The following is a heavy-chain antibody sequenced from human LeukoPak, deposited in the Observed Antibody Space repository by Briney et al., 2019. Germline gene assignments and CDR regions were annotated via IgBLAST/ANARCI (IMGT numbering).Heavy chain of an antibody. V-gene: IGHV4-34*01. J-gene: IGHJ4*02. CDR2: INHSGGT. D-gene: IGHD2-21*01. CDR3: ARASRIVVVIASYDY. CDR1: GGSFSGYY. Sequence: PSETLSLTCAVYGGSFSGYYWSWIRQPPGKGLEWIGEINHSGGTNYNPSLKSRVTISVDTSKNQFSLKLSSVTAADTAVYYCARASRIVVVIASYDYWGQGTLVTVSS.